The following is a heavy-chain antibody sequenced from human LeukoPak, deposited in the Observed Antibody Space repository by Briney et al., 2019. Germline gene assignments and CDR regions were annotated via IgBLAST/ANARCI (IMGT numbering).Heavy chain of an antibody. V-gene: IGHV3-48*03. D-gene: IGHD1-26*01. Sequence: PGGSLRLSCSTSGXTFSSYEMNWVRQAPGKGVEWVSYISSSGSTIYYADFVKGRFTISRDNAKNSLYLQMNSLRAEDTAVYYCARDTHSGSYYRVGLTWGQGTLVTVSS. CDR2: ISSSGSTI. J-gene: IGHJ5*02. CDR3: ARDTHSGSYYRVGLT. CDR1: GXTFSSYE.